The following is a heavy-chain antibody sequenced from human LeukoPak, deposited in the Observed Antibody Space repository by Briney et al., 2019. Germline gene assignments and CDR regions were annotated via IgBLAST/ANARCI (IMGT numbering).Heavy chain of an antibody. CDR3: ARDLKMNYYYYMDV. Sequence: GGSLRLSCAASGFTFSSTWMNWVRQAPGKGLEWVSSISSSSSYIYYADSVKGRFTISRDNAKNSLYLQMNSLRAEDTAVYYCARDLKMNYYYYMDVWGKGTTVTISS. CDR1: GFTFSSTW. J-gene: IGHJ6*03. V-gene: IGHV3-21*01. CDR2: ISSSSSYI.